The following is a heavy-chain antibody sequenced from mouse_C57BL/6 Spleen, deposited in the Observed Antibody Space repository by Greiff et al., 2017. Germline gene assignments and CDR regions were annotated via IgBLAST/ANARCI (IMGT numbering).Heavy chain of an antibody. J-gene: IGHJ4*01. CDR3: AREGGAYAMDY. V-gene: IGHV1-26*01. CDR2: INPNNGGT. Sequence: EVQLQQSGPELVKPGASVKISCKASGYTFTDYYMNWVKQSHGKSLEWIGDINPNNGGTSYNQKFKGKATLTVDKSSSTAYMELRSLTSEDSAVYYCAREGGAYAMDYWGQGTSVTVSS. CDR1: GYTFTDYY.